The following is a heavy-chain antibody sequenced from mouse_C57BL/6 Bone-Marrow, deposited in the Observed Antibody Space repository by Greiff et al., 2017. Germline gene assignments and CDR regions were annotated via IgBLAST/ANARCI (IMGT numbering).Heavy chain of an antibody. V-gene: IGHV1-64*01. J-gene: IGHJ4*01. Sequence: QVQLQQPGAELVKLGAPVKLSSKALGSPFTSSWMHWVKQRPGQGLEWIGMIHPNSGSTNYNEKFKSKATLTVDKSSSTAYMQLSSLTSEDSAVYYCARRSRAMDYWGQGTSVTVSS. CDR1: GSPFTSSW. CDR3: ARRSRAMDY. CDR2: IHPNSGST.